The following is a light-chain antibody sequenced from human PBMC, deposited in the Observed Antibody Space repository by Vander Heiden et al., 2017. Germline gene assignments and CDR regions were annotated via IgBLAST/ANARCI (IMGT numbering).Light chain of an antibody. Sequence: QSVLTQPPSASGTPGQRVTISCSGSSSNIVSRTVNWYKHLPGTAPKLLIYSNNQRPSGVPDRISASKSGTSASLAVSGLQSEDEADYYCSAWDNSLNAWVFGGGTKLTVL. J-gene: IGLJ3*02. CDR1: SSNIVSRT. CDR2: SNN. V-gene: IGLV1-44*01. CDR3: SAWDNSLNAWV.